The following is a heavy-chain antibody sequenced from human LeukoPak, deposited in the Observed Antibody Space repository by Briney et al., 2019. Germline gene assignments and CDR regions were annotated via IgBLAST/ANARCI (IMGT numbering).Heavy chain of an antibody. CDR1: GFTLSSYE. D-gene: IGHD2-21*02. CDR2: ISSSGSTI. V-gene: IGHV3-48*03. J-gene: IGHJ4*02. CDR3: ASFVVVTGIAAFDC. Sequence: PGGSLRLSCAASGFTLSSYEMNWVRQAPGKGLEWVSYISSSGSTIYYADSVKGRFTISRDNSKNTLYLQMNSLRAEDTAVYYCASFVVVTGIAAFDCWGQGTLVTVSS.